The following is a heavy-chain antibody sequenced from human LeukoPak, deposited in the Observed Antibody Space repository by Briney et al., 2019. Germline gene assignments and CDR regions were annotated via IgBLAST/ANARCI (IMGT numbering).Heavy chain of an antibody. CDR1: GFTVSSNY. CDR3: ARVSGGHRGSYYDY. Sequence: GGSLRLSCAASGFTVSSNYMSWVRQAPGKGLEWVSVIYSGGSTYYADSVKGRFTISRDNSKNTLYLQMNSLRAEDTAVYYCARVSGGHRGSYYDYWGQGTLVTVSS. J-gene: IGHJ4*02. CDR2: IYSGGST. D-gene: IGHD3-16*01. V-gene: IGHV3-66*02.